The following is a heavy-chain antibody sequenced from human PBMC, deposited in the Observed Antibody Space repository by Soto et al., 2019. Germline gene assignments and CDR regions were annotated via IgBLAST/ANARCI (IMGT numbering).Heavy chain of an antibody. CDR2: IYSGGST. D-gene: IGHD6-13*01. CDR1: GFTVSSNY. V-gene: IGHV3-53*01. Sequence: EVQLVESGGGLIQPGGSLRLSCAASGFTVSSNYMSWVRQAPGKGLEWVSVIYSGGSTYYADSVKGRFTISRDNSKNTLYLQMNSLRAEDTAVYYCARSWYLHYYGMDVWGQGTTVTVSS. J-gene: IGHJ6*02. CDR3: ARSWYLHYYGMDV.